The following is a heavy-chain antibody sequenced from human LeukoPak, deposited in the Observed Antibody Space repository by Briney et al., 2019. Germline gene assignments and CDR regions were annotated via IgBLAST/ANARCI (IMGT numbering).Heavy chain of an antibody. CDR2: ISGSGGST. D-gene: IGHD5-12*01. CDR1: GFTFSSYA. V-gene: IGHV3-23*01. CDR3: AKESGYDSTYQFDY. J-gene: IGHJ4*02. Sequence: GGSLRLSCAASGFTFSSYAMSWVRQGPGKGLEWVSGISGSGGSTYYADSVKGRFTISRDNSKNTLYLQMDSLRAEDTAVYYCAKESGYDSTYQFDYWGQGTLVNVSS.